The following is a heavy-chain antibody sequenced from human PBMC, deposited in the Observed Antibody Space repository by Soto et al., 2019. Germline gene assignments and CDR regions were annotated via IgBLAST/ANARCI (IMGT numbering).Heavy chain of an antibody. J-gene: IGHJ6*02. V-gene: IGHV1-69*02. Sequence: QVQLVQSGAEVKKPGSSVKVSCKASGGTFSSYTISCVRHAPGQGLEWMGRIIPILGIANYEQKFQGRVTITTDESTSTSCMELSSLRSQDRDVYYCASARWRLARYYGMDVWGQGTTVTVSS. CDR2: IIPILGIA. D-gene: IGHD6-25*01. CDR1: GGTFSSYT. CDR3: ASARWRLARYYGMDV.